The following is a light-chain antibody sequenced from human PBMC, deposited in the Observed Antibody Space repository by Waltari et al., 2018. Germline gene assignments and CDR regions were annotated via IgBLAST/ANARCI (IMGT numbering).Light chain of an antibody. Sequence: DIQMTQSPSSLSASVGDRVTVTCRASQSISNFLNWYQQKPGKAPKLLIYATSNLHSGVSSRFSASGSGTDFTLTISSLQPEDCATYFCQQSHTFPYTFGQGTKLEIK. V-gene: IGKV1-39*01. J-gene: IGKJ2*01. CDR2: ATS. CDR1: QSISNF. CDR3: QQSHTFPYT.